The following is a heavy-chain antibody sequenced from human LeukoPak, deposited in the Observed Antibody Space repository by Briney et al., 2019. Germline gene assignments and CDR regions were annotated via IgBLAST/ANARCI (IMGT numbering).Heavy chain of an antibody. CDR3: ARGPAALCGWRYGMDV. CDR1: GGTFSSYA. CDR2: IIPILGIA. D-gene: IGHD6-19*01. J-gene: IGHJ6*02. V-gene: IGHV1-69*04. Sequence: ASVKVSCKASGGTFSSYAISWVRQAPGQGLEWMGRIIPILGIANYAQKFQGRVTITADKSTSTAYMELSSLRSEDTAVYYCARGPAALCGWRYGMDVWGQGTTVTVSS.